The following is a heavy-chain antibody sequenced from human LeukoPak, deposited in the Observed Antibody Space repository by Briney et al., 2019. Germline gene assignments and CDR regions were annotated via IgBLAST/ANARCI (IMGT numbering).Heavy chain of an antibody. CDR3: ATVYLSNRYCSGGSCYVFDP. V-gene: IGHV1-24*01. Sequence: GASVKVSCKVSGYTLTELSMHWVRQAPGKGLEWMGCFDPEDGETIYAQKFQGRVTMTEDTSTDTAYMELSSLRSEDTAVYYCATVYLSNRYCSGGSCYVFDPWGQGTLVTVSS. J-gene: IGHJ5*02. CDR1: GYTLTELS. CDR2: FDPEDGET. D-gene: IGHD2-15*01.